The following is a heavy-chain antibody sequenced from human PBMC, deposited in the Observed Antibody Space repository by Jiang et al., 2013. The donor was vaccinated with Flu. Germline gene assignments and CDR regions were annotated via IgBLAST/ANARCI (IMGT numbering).Heavy chain of an antibody. CDR1: GGSFSGYY. D-gene: IGHD4-17*01. Sequence: LLKPSETLSLTCAVYGGSFSGYYWSWIRQPPGKGLEWIGEINHSGSTNYNPSLKSRVTISVDTSKNQFSLKLSSVTAADTAVYYCARGWVKDHGDYGDAFDIWGQGTMVTVSS. V-gene: IGHV4-34*01. J-gene: IGHJ3*02. CDR2: INHSGST. CDR3: ARGWVKDHGDYGDAFDI.